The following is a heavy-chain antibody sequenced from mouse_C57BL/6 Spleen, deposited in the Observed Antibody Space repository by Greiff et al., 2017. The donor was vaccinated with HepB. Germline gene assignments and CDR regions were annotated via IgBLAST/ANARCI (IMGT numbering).Heavy chain of an antibody. D-gene: IGHD2-4*01. CDR2: INPGSGGT. J-gene: IGHJ3*01. V-gene: IGHV1-54*01. CDR3: ARGGYYDYEGFAY. CDR1: GYAFTNYL. Sequence: VQLQQSGAELVRPGTSVKVSCKASGYAFTNYLIEWVKQRPGQGLEWIGVINPGSGGTNYNEKFQGKATLTADKSSSTAYMQLSSLTSEDSAVYFCARGGYYDYEGFAYWGQGTLVTVSA.